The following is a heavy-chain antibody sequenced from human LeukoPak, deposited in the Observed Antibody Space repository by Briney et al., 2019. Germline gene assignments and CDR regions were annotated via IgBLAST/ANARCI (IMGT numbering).Heavy chain of an antibody. V-gene: IGHV3-23*01. CDR1: GFTFSSYS. CDR2: ISGSGDST. CDR3: AKRIRVNWFDP. J-gene: IGHJ5*02. Sequence: GGSLRLSCAASGFTFSSYSMNWVRQAPGKGLEWVSAISGSGDSTYYADSVKGRFTISRDNSKNTLYLQMNSLRAEDTAVYYCAKRIRVNWFDPWGQGTLVTVSS.